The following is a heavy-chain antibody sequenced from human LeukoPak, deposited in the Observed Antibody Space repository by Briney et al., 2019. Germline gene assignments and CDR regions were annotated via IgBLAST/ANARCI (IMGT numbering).Heavy chain of an antibody. CDR2: IVSRAGTA. J-gene: IGHJ4*02. CDR1: GFTFSDHY. V-gene: IGHV3-11*04. D-gene: IGHD3-22*01. Sequence: GGSLRLSCAASGFTFSDHYMSWIRQAPGKGLEWVSYIVSRAGTAYYADSVKGRFTISRDNAKNSLYLQMNSLRAEDTAVYYCARDLYRIVVVPHYFDYWGQGTLVTVSS. CDR3: ARDLYRIVVVPHYFDY.